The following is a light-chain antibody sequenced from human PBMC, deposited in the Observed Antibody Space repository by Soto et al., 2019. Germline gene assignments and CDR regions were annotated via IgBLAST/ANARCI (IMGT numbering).Light chain of an antibody. CDR3: QQYNNWPPLFT. V-gene: IGKV3-15*01. Sequence: EIVMTQSPATLSVSPGESVTHSCRASQSISRYLAWIQQKPGQAPTLLIFGASTRATGVPARFSGSGSGTEFTLTIASLLSEDFGVYYCQQYNNWPPLFTFGPGTKVEIE. CDR1: QSISRY. CDR2: GAS. J-gene: IGKJ3*01.